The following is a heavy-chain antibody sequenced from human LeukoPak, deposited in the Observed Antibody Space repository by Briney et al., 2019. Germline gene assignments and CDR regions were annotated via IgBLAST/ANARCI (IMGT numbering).Heavy chain of an antibody. CDR1: GFTFSSYS. V-gene: IGHV3-21*01. J-gene: IGHJ4*02. D-gene: IGHD3-10*01. CDR2: ISSSSSYI. CDR3: ARDLARMVRRALPGY. Sequence: GGSLRLSCAASGFTFSSYSMNWVRQAPGKGLEWVPSISSSSSYIYYADSVKGRFTISRDNAKNPLYLQMNSLRAEDTAVYYCARDLARMVRRALPGYWGQGNPGHRLL.